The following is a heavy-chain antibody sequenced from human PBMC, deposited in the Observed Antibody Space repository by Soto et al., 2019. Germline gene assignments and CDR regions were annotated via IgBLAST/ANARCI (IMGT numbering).Heavy chain of an antibody. Sequence: GGSLRLSCAASGFTFSSYAMSWVRQAPGKGLEWVSAISGSGGSTYYADSVKGRFTISRDNSKNTLYLQMNSLRAEDTAVYYCAKGRHTTSPYNWNYEDAYYYYGMDVWGQGTTVTVSS. CDR3: AKGRHTTSPYNWNYEDAYYYYGMDV. V-gene: IGHV3-23*01. J-gene: IGHJ6*02. CDR1: GFTFSSYA. CDR2: ISGSGGST. D-gene: IGHD1-7*01.